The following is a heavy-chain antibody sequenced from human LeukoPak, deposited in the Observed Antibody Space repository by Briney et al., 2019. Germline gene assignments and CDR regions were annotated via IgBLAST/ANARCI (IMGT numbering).Heavy chain of an antibody. CDR1: RGTPYDYV. CDR2: INWDGTNK. Sequence: PGGSLRLSCAVSRGTPYDYVMSSVREAPGEGLGCVSGINWDGTNKYYAEYVKGRFTISSDSAEKSLYLHMNSLRDDDTAFYYCVKDLSSNWYSFDYWAQGTLVTVSS. J-gene: IGHJ4*02. V-gene: IGHV3-20*04. D-gene: IGHD6-13*01. CDR3: VKDLSSNWYSFDY.